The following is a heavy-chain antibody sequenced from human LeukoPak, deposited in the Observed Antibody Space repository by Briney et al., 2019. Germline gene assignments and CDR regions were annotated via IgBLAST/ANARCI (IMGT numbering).Heavy chain of an antibody. CDR3: ARVWGYAANLNY. CDR2: INRNSGGT. Sequence: ASAKVSCKASGYTFTGYYMHWVRQAPGQGLEWMGWINRNSGGTNYAQRFQGRVTMTRDTSISTAYMELSRLRSDDTAVYYCARVWGYAANLNYWGQGTLVTVSS. J-gene: IGHJ4*02. CDR1: GYTFTGYY. V-gene: IGHV1-2*02. D-gene: IGHD3-16*01.